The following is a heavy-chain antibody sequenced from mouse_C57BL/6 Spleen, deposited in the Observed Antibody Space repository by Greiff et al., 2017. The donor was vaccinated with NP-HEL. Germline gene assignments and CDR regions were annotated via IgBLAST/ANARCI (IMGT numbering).Heavy chain of an antibody. Sequence: EVKLMESGPELVKPGASVKMSCKASGYTFTDYNMHWVKQSHGKSLEWIGYINPNNGGTSYNQKFKGKATLTVNKSSSTAYMELRSLTSEDSAVYYCARSLRDYEGFAYWGQGTLVTVSA. J-gene: IGHJ3*01. CDR3: ARSLRDYEGFAY. D-gene: IGHD2-4*01. CDR2: INPNNGGT. V-gene: IGHV1-22*01. CDR1: GYTFTDYN.